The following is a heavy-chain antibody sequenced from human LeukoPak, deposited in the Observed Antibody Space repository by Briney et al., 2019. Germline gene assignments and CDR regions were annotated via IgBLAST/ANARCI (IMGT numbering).Heavy chain of an antibody. CDR1: GGSISSSPYY. V-gene: IGHV4-39*07. Sequence: SETLSLTCTISGGSISSSPYYWGWIRQPPGKGLEWIGSIYYSRSTYYNPSLKSRVTISVDTSKNQFSLKLSSVTAADTAVYYCARPGNYGSGSYYFDYWGQGTLVTVSS. J-gene: IGHJ4*02. CDR2: IYYSRST. CDR3: ARPGNYGSGSYYFDY. D-gene: IGHD3-10*01.